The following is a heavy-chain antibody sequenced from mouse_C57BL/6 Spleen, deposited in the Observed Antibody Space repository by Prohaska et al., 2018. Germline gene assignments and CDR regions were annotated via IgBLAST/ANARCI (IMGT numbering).Heavy chain of an antibody. V-gene: IGHV8-12*01. J-gene: IGHJ3*01. CDR2: IYWDDDK. CDR1: GFSLSTSGMG. Sequence: QVTLQESGPGILQSSQTLSLTCSFSGFSLSTSGMGVSWIRQPSGKGLEWLAHIYWDDDKRYNPSLKSRLTSSKDTSRNQVFIKITSVDTADTATYYCARSSGYYDYDWGPGFAYWGQGALVTVSA. D-gene: IGHD2-4*01. CDR3: ARSSGYYDYDWGPGFAY.